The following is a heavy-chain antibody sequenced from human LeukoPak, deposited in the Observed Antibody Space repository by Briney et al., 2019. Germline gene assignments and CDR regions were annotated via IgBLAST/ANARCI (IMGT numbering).Heavy chain of an antibody. CDR2: IYPGDSDT. Sequence: GESLKISCKGSGYSFTSYWIGWVRQMPGKGLEWMGIIYPGDSDTRYSPSFQGQVTISADKSISTAYLQWSSLKASDTAMYYCARQLGSSSWYLSGYYYYGMDVWGQGTLVTVSS. J-gene: IGHJ6*02. CDR1: GYSFTSYW. CDR3: ARQLGSSSWYLSGYYYYGMDV. D-gene: IGHD6-13*01. V-gene: IGHV5-51*01.